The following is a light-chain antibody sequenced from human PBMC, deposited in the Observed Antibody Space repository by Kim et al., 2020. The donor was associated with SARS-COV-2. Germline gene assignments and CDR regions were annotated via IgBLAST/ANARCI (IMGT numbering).Light chain of an antibody. V-gene: IGKV2-24*01. CDR2: KVS. J-gene: IGKJ1*01. CDR1: QSLVFGNGNTY. Sequence: DIVLTQTPLFSPVIVGQPASISCRSSQSLVFGNGNTYLSWLQQRPGQPPRVLIYKVSQRQSGVPDRFSGSGAGTDFTLTISRVEADDVGVYYCTQATQFPRTFGQGTKVEIK. CDR3: TQATQFPRT.